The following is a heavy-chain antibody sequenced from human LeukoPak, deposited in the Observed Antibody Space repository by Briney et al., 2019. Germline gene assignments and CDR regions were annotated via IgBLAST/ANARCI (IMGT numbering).Heavy chain of an antibody. CDR1: GFTFSSYT. J-gene: IGHJ6*02. CDR3: ARVLVDGYLWGPIKYGMDV. D-gene: IGHD5-24*01. Sequence: GGSLRLSCAASGFTFSSYTMNWVRQSPGKGLEWVSNIGTSSTTIYYADSVKGRFTVSRDNAKNSLDLQMESLRAEDTAVYYCARVLVDGYLWGPIKYGMDVWGQGTTVTVSS. CDR2: IGTSSTTI. V-gene: IGHV3-48*04.